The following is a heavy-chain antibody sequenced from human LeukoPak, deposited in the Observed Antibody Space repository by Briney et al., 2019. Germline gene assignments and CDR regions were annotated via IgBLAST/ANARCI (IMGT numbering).Heavy chain of an antibody. CDR1: GYTFTGYY. CDR3: ARAGVYYDSSGYYRY. V-gene: IGHV1-2*02. Sequence: ASVKASCKASGYTFTGYYMHWVRQAPGQGLEWMGWINPNSGGTNYAQKFQGRVTMTRDTSISTAYMELSRLRSDDTAVYYCARAGVYYDSSGYYRYWGQGTLVTVSS. D-gene: IGHD3-22*01. CDR2: INPNSGGT. J-gene: IGHJ4*02.